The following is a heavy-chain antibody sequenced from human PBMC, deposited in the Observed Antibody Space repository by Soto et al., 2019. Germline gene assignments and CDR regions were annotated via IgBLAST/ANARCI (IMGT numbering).Heavy chain of an antibody. CDR3: AKDRHRSGSPHPFDY. Sequence: EVQLLESGGDLVQPGGSLRLSCVVSGVTFSSYAMSWVRQAPGKGLEWVSSLSRSGGDTYYADSVRGRFTISRDNSNNTLYLQLNSLRADDTAVYYCAKDRHRSGSPHPFDYWGQGTLVTVSS. J-gene: IGHJ4*02. CDR2: LSRSGGDT. V-gene: IGHV3-23*01. CDR1: GVTFSSYA. D-gene: IGHD3-22*01.